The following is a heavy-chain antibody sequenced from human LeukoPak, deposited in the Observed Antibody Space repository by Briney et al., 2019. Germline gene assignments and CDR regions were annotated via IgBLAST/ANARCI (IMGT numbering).Heavy chain of an antibody. D-gene: IGHD4-17*01. CDR1: GYTFTGYY. CDR2: INPNSGGT. CDR3: ARDLPIDYGDYAVGQTGFDP. Sequence: ASVKVSCKASGYTFTGYYMHWVRQAPGQGLEWMGWINPNSGGTNYAQKFQGRVTMTRDTSISTAYMELSRLRSDDTAVYYCARDLPIDYGDYAVGQTGFDPWGQGTLVTVSS. V-gene: IGHV1-2*02. J-gene: IGHJ5*02.